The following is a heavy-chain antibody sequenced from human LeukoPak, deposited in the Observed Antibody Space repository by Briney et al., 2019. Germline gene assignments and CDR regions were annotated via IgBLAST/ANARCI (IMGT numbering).Heavy chain of an antibody. CDR1: GFTFSSYG. V-gene: IGHV3-33*01. Sequence: PGRSLRLSRAASGFTFSSYGMHWVRQAPGKGLEWVAVIWYDGSNKYYADSVKGRFTISRDNSKNTLYLQMNSLRAEDTAVYYCARDVTLGYCSGGSCGFFDYWGQGTLVTVSS. CDR2: IWYDGSNK. D-gene: IGHD2-15*01. J-gene: IGHJ4*02. CDR3: ARDVTLGYCSGGSCGFFDY.